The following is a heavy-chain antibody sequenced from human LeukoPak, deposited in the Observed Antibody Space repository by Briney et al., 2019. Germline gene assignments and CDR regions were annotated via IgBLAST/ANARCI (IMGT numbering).Heavy chain of an antibody. CDR3: ARDGYSYGYSSLGY. CDR1: GGSISSYY. J-gene: IGHJ4*02. CDR2: IYYSGST. D-gene: IGHD5-18*01. Sequence: SETLSLTCTVSGGSISSYYWSWIRQPPGKGLEWIGYIYYSGSTNYNPSLKSRVTISVDTSKNQFSLKLSSVTAADTAVYYCARDGYSYGYSSLGYWGQGTLVTVSS. V-gene: IGHV4-59*12.